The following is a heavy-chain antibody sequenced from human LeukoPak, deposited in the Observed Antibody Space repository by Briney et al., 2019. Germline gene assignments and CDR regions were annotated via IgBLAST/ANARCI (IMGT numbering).Heavy chain of an antibody. CDR3: ARDLTTPPYNWFDP. V-gene: IGHV4-4*07. D-gene: IGHD4/OR15-4a*01. Sequence: SETLSLTCTVSGGSISNYYWSWIRQTAGKGLEWIGLISTSGIPNYNPSLKSRVTMSVDTSKNQFSLKLSSVTAADTAVYYSARDLTTPPYNWFDPWGQGTLVTVSS. CDR2: ISTSGIP. CDR1: GGSISNYY. J-gene: IGHJ5*02.